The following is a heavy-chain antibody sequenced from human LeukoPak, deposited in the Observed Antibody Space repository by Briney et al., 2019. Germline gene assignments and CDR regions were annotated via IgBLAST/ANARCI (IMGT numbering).Heavy chain of an antibody. J-gene: IGHJ4*02. CDR3: ARAGGGYVAGYPAYYFDY. CDR1: GGTFSSYA. CDR2: IIPIFGTA. D-gene: IGHD6-19*01. V-gene: IGHV1-69*13. Sequence: SVKVSCKASGGTFSSYAISWVRHAPGQGLEWMGGIIPIFGTANYAQKFQGRVTITADESTSTAYMELSSLGSEDTAVYCCARAGGGYVAGYPAYYFDYWGQGTLVTVSS.